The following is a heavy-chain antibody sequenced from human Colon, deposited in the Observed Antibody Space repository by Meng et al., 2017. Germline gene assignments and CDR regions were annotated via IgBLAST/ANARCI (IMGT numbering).Heavy chain of an antibody. V-gene: IGHV1-69*06. CDR3: ARGAVDFDY. CDR1: GGTFTTYT. CDR2: IIPLTGTT. J-gene: IGHJ4*02. D-gene: IGHD2-15*01. Sequence: QMQLVQSGAEVKKSGSPVKVSCKASGGTFTTYTYTWIRQAPEQGLEWVGGIIPLTGTTKSTQRFQGRLTITADKTTNTVYMDLTSLRSDDTAVYFCARGAVDFDYWGQGTLVTVSS.